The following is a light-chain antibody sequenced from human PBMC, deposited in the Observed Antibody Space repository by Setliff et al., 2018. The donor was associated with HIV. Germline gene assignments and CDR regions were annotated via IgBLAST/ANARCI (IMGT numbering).Light chain of an antibody. J-gene: IGLJ1*01. Sequence: QSALTQPASVSGSPGQSITISCTGTSSDVGGYSYVSWYQQHPGKAPKLIIYEVTNRPSGVSNRFSGSKSGNTASLTIPGLQAEDEADYYCSSYTSSNTSDVFGAGTKVTVL. V-gene: IGLV2-14*01. CDR2: EVT. CDR3: SSYTSSNTSDV. CDR1: SSDVGGYSY.